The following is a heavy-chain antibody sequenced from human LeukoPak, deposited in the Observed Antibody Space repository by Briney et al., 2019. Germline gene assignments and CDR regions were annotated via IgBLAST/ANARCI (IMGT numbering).Heavy chain of an antibody. Sequence: MASETLSLTCTVSGVTISNYYWNWLRQPAGKGLEWIGRIYTSGSTYYNPSLKSRVTMSVDTSKNQFSLKVSSVTAADTAVYYCARDKGSNPFDYWGQGTLVTVSS. CDR2: IYTSGST. D-gene: IGHD4-11*01. CDR1: GVTISNYY. J-gene: IGHJ4*02. V-gene: IGHV4-4*07. CDR3: ARDKGSNPFDY.